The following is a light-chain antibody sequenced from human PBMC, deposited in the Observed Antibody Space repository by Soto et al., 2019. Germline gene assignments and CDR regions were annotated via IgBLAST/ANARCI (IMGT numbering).Light chain of an antibody. CDR1: QSLLHSAGFNC. V-gene: IGKV2-28*01. J-gene: IGKJ2*01. CDR3: MQWIQTPYT. Sequence: DVVMTQSPLSLPVTPGEPASISCRSSQSLLHSAGFNCLDWYLQKPGQSPQLLMNLCSNRASGVPDRFIGSGSGTDFTLKISRVEPEDVGVYYFMQWIQTPYTFGQGTKLELK. CDR2: LCS.